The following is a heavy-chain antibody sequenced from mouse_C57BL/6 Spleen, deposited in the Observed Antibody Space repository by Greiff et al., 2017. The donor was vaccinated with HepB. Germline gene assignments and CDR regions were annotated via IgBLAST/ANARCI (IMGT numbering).Heavy chain of an antibody. CDR1: GFSLTSYA. V-gene: IGHV2-9-1*01. CDR3: ARNAANRRGTYYFDY. D-gene: IGHD3-3*01. CDR2: IWTGGGT. J-gene: IGHJ2*01. Sequence: VKLMESGPGLVAPSQSLSITCTVSGFSLTSYAISWVRQPPGKGLEWLGVIWTGGGTNYNSALKSRLSISKDNSKSQVFLKMNSLQTDDTARYYCARNAANRRGTYYFDYWGQGTTLTVSS.